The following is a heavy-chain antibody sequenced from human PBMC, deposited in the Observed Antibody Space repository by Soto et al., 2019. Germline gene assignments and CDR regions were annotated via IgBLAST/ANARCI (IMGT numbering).Heavy chain of an antibody. J-gene: IGHJ6*02. CDR3: LTQGFGPLHGLVDV. V-gene: IGHV4-30-4*01. D-gene: IGHD3-10*01. CDR1: GGSMSRGDYY. CDR2: ISYSGST. Sequence: LSLTCTVSGGSMSRGDYYWSWIRQPPGKGLEWIGFISYSGSTCYNPSLKSRLIISVDTSQNQVSLKLTSVTAADTAVYYCLTQGFGPLHGLVDVWGQGTTVTVSS.